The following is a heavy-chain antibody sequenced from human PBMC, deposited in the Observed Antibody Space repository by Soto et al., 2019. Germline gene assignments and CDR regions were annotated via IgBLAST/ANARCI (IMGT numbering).Heavy chain of an antibody. D-gene: IGHD3-10*01. CDR3: ARDPEYGAGSSI. J-gene: IGHJ4*02. CDR2: IIPMIGAA. Sequence: HVQLGQSGAEVKKPGSSVKVSCKASGGTFDSYGISWIRQAPGQGLEWMGGIIPMIGAANYAQKFQGRVTITADGSTSTVYMEVSSLKSEDTAVYFCARDPEYGAGSSIWGQGTLVTVSS. CDR1: GGTFDSYG. V-gene: IGHV1-69*01.